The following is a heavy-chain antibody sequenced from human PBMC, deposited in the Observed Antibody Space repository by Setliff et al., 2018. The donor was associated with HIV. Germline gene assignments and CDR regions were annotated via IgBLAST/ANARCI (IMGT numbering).Heavy chain of an antibody. D-gene: IGHD2-15*01. V-gene: IGHV3-33*01. Sequence: LRLSCAASGFTFKTDAMHWVRQAPGKGLEWVAIIWYDGSSKYYADSVKGRFTISRDTSKDTLYLQMNSLRAEDTAVYYCARVVGVAPYYYMDVWGKGTTVTVSS. CDR2: IWYDGSSK. CDR3: ARVVGVAPYYYMDV. J-gene: IGHJ6*03. CDR1: GFTFKTDA.